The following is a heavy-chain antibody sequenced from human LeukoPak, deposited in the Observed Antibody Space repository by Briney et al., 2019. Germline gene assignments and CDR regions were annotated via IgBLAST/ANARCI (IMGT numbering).Heavy chain of an antibody. J-gene: IGHJ4*02. D-gene: IGHD4-11*01. V-gene: IGHV4-39*01. CDR1: GGSISSSGYY. CDR3: ARALDSNYLSYFDY. Sequence: PSETLSLTCTVSGGSISSSGYYWGWIRQPPGKGLEWIGSIYYSGSTYYNPSLKSRVTISVDTSKNQFSLKLSSVTAADTAVYYCARALDSNYLSYFDYWGQGTLVTVSS. CDR2: IYYSGST.